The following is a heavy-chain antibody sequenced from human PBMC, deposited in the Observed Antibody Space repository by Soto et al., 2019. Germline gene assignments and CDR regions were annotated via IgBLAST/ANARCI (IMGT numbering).Heavy chain of an antibody. Sequence: EVQLVESGGGLVQPGGSLRLSCAASGFTFSDHYMDWVRQAPGKGLEWVGRTRNKANSYTTEYAASVKGRFTISRDDSKNSLYLQMNSLKTDDTAVYYCARVTPTYYYDSSGYPRGWYFDLWGRGTLVTVSS. CDR3: ARVTPTYYYDSSGYPRGWYFDL. CDR1: GFTFSDHY. J-gene: IGHJ2*01. D-gene: IGHD3-22*01. CDR2: TRNKANSYTT. V-gene: IGHV3-72*01.